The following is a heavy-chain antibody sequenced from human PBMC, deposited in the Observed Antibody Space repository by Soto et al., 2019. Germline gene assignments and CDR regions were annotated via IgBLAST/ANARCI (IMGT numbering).Heavy chain of an antibody. CDR1: GYTFTSYD. D-gene: IGHD3-3*01. V-gene: IGHV1-8*01. J-gene: IGHJ6*03. CDR2: MNPNSGNT. Sequence: QVQLVQSGAEVKKPGASVKVSCKASGYTFTSYDINWVRQATGQGLEWMGWMNPNSGNTGYAQKFQGRVTMTRNTSISTAYMELSSLRSEDTAVYYCARWDKPRTIFKVGYMDVWGKGTTVTVSS. CDR3: ARWDKPRTIFKVGYMDV.